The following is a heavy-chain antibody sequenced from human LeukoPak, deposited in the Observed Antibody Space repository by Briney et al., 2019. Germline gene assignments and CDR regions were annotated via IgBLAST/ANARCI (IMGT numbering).Heavy chain of an antibody. CDR2: ISGSGGST. CDR1: GFTFSSYA. Sequence: GSLRLSCAASGFTFSSYAMSWVRQAPGKGLEWVSAISGSGGSTYYADSVKGRFTISRDNSKNTLYLQMNSLRAEDTAVYYCAKDQGKYSSSHYFDYWAREPWSPSPQ. D-gene: IGHD6-6*01. CDR3: AKDQGKYSSSHYFDY. J-gene: IGHJ4*02. V-gene: IGHV3-23*01.